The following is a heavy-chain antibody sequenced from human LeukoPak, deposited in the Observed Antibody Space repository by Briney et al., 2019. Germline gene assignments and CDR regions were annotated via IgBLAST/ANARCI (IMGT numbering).Heavy chain of an antibody. CDR2: IYYSGST. CDR3: ARVSSSSYPSYYFDY. D-gene: IGHD6-13*01. CDR1: GGSISSYY. J-gene: IGHJ4*02. Sequence: PSETLSLTCTVSGGSISSYYWSWIRQPPGKGLEWIGYIYYSGSTNYNPSLKSRVTISVDTSKNQISLKLSSVTAADTAVYYCARVSSSSYPSYYFDYWGQGTLVTVSS. V-gene: IGHV4-59*01.